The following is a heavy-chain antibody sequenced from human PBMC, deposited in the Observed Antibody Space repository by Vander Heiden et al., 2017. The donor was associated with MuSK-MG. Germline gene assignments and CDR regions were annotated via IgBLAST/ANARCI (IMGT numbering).Heavy chain of an antibody. CDR1: GFTFSRYG. D-gene: IGHD5-12*01. V-gene: IGHV3-30*18. CDR3: AKGAGDGYNPNVYFDY. CDR2: ISYDGSTE. Sequence: QVQPVESGGGVVQPGRPLRLSCAASGFTFSRYGMHWVRRAPGEGLEWVAGISYDGSTEYYADSVKGRFIISRDNSKSTVFLQMNSLRPEDTAVYYCAKGAGDGYNPNVYFDYWGQGTLVTVSS. J-gene: IGHJ4*02.